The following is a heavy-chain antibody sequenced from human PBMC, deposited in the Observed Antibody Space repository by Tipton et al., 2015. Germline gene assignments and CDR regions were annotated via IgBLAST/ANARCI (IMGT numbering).Heavy chain of an antibody. V-gene: IGHV4-34*01. CDR2: INDSGKS. J-gene: IGHJ4*02. Sequence: TLSLTCDVSGYSISSGYYWSWIRQSPGKGLEWIGEINDSGKSNYNPSLKSRVTISVDTSKSQFFLKLTSVIAADTAVYYCARRFSHSSSWTFDYWGQGTLVTVSS. CDR3: ARRFSHSSSWTFDY. D-gene: IGHD6-13*01. CDR1: GYSISSGYY.